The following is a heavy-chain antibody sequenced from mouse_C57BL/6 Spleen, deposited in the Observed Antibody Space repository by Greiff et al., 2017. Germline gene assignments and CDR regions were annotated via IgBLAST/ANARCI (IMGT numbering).Heavy chain of an antibody. CDR1: GFTFSSYT. J-gene: IGHJ3*01. V-gene: IGHV5-9*01. D-gene: IGHD2-2*01. CDR3: ASRHGYWFAY. CDR2: ISGGGGNS. Sequence: EVQLVESGGGLVKPGGSLKLSCAASGFTFSSYTMSCVRQTPEKRMEWVATISGGGGNSYSPDSVKGRFTSSSDNAKHTLYLQMSSLRSEDTSLYYWASRHGYWFAYWGQGTLVTVSA.